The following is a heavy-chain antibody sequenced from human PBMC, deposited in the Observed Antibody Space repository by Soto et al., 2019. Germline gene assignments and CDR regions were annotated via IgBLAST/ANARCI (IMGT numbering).Heavy chain of an antibody. CDR2: ISGSDDST. Sequence: EVQLLESGGGLVQPGESLRLSCAASGFTFSSYAMSWVRQAPGKGLEWVSVISGSDDSTYYADSVKGRFTISRDNSKNTWYLQMNSLRAEDTAVYYCAKRSRSSTFDYWGQGTLSPSPQ. CDR3: AKRSRSSTFDY. CDR1: GFTFSSYA. J-gene: IGHJ4*02. D-gene: IGHD6-6*01. V-gene: IGHV3-23*01.